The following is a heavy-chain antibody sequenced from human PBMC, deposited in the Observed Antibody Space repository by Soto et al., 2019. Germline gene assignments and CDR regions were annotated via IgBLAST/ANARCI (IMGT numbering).Heavy chain of an antibody. CDR3: ARQIYDSDTGPNFQYYFES. Sequence: PGESLKISCKGSGYSFAGYWITWVRQRPGKGLAWMGRIDPSDSPTYYSPSFRGHVTISVTKSITTVFLQWRSLRASDTAMYYCARQIYDSDTGPNFQYYFESWGQRTPVTVSS. D-gene: IGHD3-22*01. J-gene: IGHJ4*02. CDR2: IDPSDSPT. CDR1: GYSFAGYW. V-gene: IGHV5-10-1*01.